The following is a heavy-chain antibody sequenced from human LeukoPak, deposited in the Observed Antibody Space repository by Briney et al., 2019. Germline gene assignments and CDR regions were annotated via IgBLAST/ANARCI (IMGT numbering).Heavy chain of an antibody. Sequence: GGSLRLSCAASGFTDGMTWVRQAPGKGLEWVSAISGSGDSTFYADSVKGRFTISRDNSKNTLYLQMNSLRAEDTAIYYCASHNGSGSNSWLAPWGQGTLVTVYS. D-gene: IGHD3-10*01. CDR3: ASHNGSGSNSWLAP. J-gene: IGHJ5*02. V-gene: IGHV3-23*01. CDR1: GFTDG. CDR2: ISGSGDST.